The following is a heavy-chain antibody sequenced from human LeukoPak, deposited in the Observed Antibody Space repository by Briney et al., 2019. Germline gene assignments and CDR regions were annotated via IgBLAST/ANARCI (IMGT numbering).Heavy chain of an antibody. J-gene: IGHJ4*02. Sequence: GRSLRLSCAASGFTFDDYAISWVRQAPGKGLEWVSGINWNAGSTGCAESVKGRFTISRDNAKNSLYLQMNGLRVEDTALYYCARDGRYSNSWPDYWGQGTLVTVSS. CDR1: GFTFDDYA. CDR3: ARDGRYSNSWPDY. CDR2: INWNAGST. V-gene: IGHV3-20*04. D-gene: IGHD6-13*01.